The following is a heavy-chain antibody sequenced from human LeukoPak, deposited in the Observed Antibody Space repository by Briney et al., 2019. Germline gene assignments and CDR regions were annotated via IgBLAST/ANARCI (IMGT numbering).Heavy chain of an antibody. J-gene: IGHJ4*02. CDR2: ICKSGGST. V-gene: IGHV3-23*01. D-gene: IGHD3-22*01. Sequence: GGSLRLSCAGSGFTFSSYAMSWVRQAAGRGLEWVSAICKSGGSTYYADSVRGRFTISRDNSKNTLYLQMNSLKAEDTAVYYCAKDMESAYDCSGYYSPFDSLAQGILVTVSS. CDR3: AKDMESAYDCSGYYSPFDS. CDR1: GFTFSSYA.